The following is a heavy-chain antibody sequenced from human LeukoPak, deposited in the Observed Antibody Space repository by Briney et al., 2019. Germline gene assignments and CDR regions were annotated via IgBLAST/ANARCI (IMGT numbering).Heavy chain of an antibody. CDR1: GVSISSYY. CDR3: ARVNGDYPDY. J-gene: IGHJ4*02. Sequence: SETLSLTCTVSGVSISSYYWSWIRQPPGKGLEWIGYIYNSGSTNYNPSLKSRVTIAMDTSKNQFSLNLRSVTAADTAVYYCARVNGDYPDYWGQGALVTVSS. CDR2: IYNSGST. V-gene: IGHV4-59*01. D-gene: IGHD4-17*01.